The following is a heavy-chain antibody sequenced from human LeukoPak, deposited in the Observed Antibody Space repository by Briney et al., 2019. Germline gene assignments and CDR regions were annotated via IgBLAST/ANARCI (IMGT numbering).Heavy chain of an antibody. CDR3: ARHNPYYYGSGSYSDLDY. V-gene: IGHV4-4*09. CDR1: GGSISSYY. CDR2: IYTSGST. J-gene: IGHJ4*02. Sequence: SETLSLTCTVSGGSISSYYWSWIRQPPGKGLEWIGYIYTSGSTKYNASLKSRGTMSVETSNNQFSLKLSSVTAADTAVYYCARHNPYYYGSGSYSDLDYWGQGTLVTVSS. D-gene: IGHD3-10*01.